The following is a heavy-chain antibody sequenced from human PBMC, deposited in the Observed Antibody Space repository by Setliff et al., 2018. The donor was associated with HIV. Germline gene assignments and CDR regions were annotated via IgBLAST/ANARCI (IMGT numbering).Heavy chain of an antibody. Sequence: GASVKVSCKASGYTFTSDYIHWVRQAPGQGLEWMGGIIPISGTANYAQKFQGRLTMTRDTSTNTVYMELSSLRSEDTAVYYCARVRADSSGYYRGVGEYYFDYWGQGTLVTVSS. CDR2: IIPISGTA. J-gene: IGHJ4*02. V-gene: IGHV1-46*01. CDR3: ARVRADSSGYYRGVGEYYFDY. CDR1: GYTFTSDY. D-gene: IGHD3-22*01.